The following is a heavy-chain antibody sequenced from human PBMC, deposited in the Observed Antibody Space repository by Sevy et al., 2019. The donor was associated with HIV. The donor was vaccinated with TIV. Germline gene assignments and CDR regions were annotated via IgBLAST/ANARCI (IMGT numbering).Heavy chain of an antibody. J-gene: IGHJ4*02. D-gene: IGHD4-4*01. CDR1: GHTSSDYY. CDR2: INSKSGAT. Sequence: ASVKVSCKASGHTSSDYYIQWVRQAPGQGLEWMGWINSKSGATSYPQKFQGRVTMTSDTSISIAYMELSRLRSDDTAVYYCATEYSYDYWGQGTLVTVSS. CDR3: ATEYSYDY. V-gene: IGHV1-2*02.